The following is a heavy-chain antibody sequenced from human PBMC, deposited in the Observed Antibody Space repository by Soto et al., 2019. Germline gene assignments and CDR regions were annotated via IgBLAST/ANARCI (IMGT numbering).Heavy chain of an antibody. CDR1: GFTFSSYG. V-gene: IGHV3-30*03. CDR2: ISSDGSDK. J-gene: IGHJ4*02. CDR3: ARMKLARLDH. Sequence: QVQLVESGGGVVQPGRSLRLSCAASGFTFSSYGMHWVRQAPGKGLEWVAVISSDGSDKNYADSVKGRFSISRDNSRNTLFLQMNSLRPEDTAVYYCARMKLARLDHWGQGTLVTVSS.